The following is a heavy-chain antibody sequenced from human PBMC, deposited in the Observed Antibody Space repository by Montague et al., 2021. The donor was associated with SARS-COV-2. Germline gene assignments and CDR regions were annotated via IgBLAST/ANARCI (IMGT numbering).Heavy chain of an antibody. CDR3: ARVSSNWSDAFDV. V-gene: IGHV3-11*01. CDR1: GSTFSDYY. J-gene: IGHJ3*01. D-gene: IGHD6-13*01. Sequence: SLRLSCAASGSTFSDYYMSWFRQAPGKGLEWLSYISSGGTTIFYADSVKGRLTISRDNAENSLYLQVNSLRGEDTAVYYCARVSSNWSDAFDVWGQGILVTVSS. CDR2: ISSGGTTI.